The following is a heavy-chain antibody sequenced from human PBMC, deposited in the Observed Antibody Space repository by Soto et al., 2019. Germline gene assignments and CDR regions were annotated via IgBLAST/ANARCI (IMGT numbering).Heavy chain of an antibody. CDR2: IIPIFGTA. CDR1: GGTFSSYA. V-gene: IGHV1-69*13. J-gene: IGHJ4*02. CDR3: AASYYYDSSGYYRHFDY. D-gene: IGHD3-22*01. Sequence: SVKVSCKASGGTFSSYAISWVRQAPGQGLEWMGGIIPIFGTANYAQKFQGRVTITADESTSTAYMELSSLRSEDTAVYYCAASYYYDSSGYYRHFDYWGQGTLVTVSS.